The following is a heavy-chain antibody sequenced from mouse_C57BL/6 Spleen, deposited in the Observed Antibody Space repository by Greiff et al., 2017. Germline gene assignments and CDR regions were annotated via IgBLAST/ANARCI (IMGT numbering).Heavy chain of an antibody. Sequence: VQLKESGGGLVQPGGSLSLSCAASGFTFTDYYMSWVRQPPGKALEWLGFIRNKANGYTTEYSASVKGRFTISRDNSQSILYLQMNALRAEDSATYYCVRGDWYFDYWGQGTTLTVSS. CDR1: GFTFTDYY. V-gene: IGHV7-3*01. J-gene: IGHJ2*01. CDR3: VRGDWYFDY. CDR2: IRNKANGYTT. D-gene: IGHD3-3*01.